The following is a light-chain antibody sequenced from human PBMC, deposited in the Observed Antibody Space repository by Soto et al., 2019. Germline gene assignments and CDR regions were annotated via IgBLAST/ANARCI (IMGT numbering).Light chain of an antibody. Sequence: DIQMTQSPSSVSASVGDRVTITCRASQGISSWLAWYQQKPGKAPKLLIYDASNLETGVPSRFSGSGSGTYFTFTISSLQPEDFATYYCQQYDDLPWTFGQGTKVDIK. CDR2: DAS. CDR3: QQYDDLPWT. J-gene: IGKJ1*01. CDR1: QGISSW. V-gene: IGKV1-33*01.